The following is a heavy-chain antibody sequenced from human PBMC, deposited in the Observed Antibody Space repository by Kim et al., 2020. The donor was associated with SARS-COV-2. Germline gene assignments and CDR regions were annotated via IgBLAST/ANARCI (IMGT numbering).Heavy chain of an antibody. J-gene: IGHJ4*02. CDR3: ARDVNYYGSGGVDY. Sequence: GGSLRLSCAASGFTFSSYAMHWVRQAPGKGLEWVAVISYDGSNKYYADSVKGRFTISRDNSKNTLYLQMNSLRAEDTAVYYCARDVNYYGSGGVDYWGQGTLVTVSS. CDR2: ISYDGSNK. V-gene: IGHV3-30*04. CDR1: GFTFSSYA. D-gene: IGHD3-10*01.